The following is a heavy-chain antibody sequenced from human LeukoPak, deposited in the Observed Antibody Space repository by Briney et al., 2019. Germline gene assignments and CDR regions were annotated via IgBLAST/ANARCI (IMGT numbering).Heavy chain of an antibody. CDR3: AKTFLSDASGHYYYMDV. D-gene: IGHD3-3*01. J-gene: IGHJ6*03. Sequence: GGSLRLSCAASGFTFSNYGMHWVRQAPGKGREWVAFIRFDGTSKFYADSVKGRFTISRDNSQNTVSLQVNNLRTEDTALYFCAKTFLSDASGHYYYMDVWGKGTTVTVSS. CDR2: IRFDGTSK. V-gene: IGHV3-30*02. CDR1: GFTFSNYG.